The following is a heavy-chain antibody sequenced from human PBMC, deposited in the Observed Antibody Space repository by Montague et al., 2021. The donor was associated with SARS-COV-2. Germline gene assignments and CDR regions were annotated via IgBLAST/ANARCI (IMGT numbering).Heavy chain of an antibody. CDR2: INHAGGT. Sequence: SETLSLTCAVYGGPLRGHFWSWIRQSPGKGLEWIGEINHAGGTTYSPSLFSRVTILLDASKNQFSLKMTSVTAADTAPYFCARGAGRGYYGSGTFDYWGQGTLVTVSS. CDR3: ARGAGRGYYGSGTFDY. CDR1: GGPLRGHF. J-gene: IGHJ4*02. V-gene: IGHV4-34*01. D-gene: IGHD3-10*01.